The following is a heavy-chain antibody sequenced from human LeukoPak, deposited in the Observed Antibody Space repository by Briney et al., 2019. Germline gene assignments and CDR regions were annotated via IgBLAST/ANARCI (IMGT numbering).Heavy chain of an antibody. CDR3: ARVGMITFGGVIVPFDY. D-gene: IGHD3-16*02. CDR1: GYTFTGYY. J-gene: IGHJ4*02. Sequence: ASVKVSCKASGYTFTGYYMHLVRQAPGQGLEWMGWINPNSGGTNYAQKFQGRVTMTRDTSISTAYMELSRLTSDDTAVYYCARVGMITFGGVIVPFDYWGQGTLVTVSS. V-gene: IGHV1-2*02. CDR2: INPNSGGT.